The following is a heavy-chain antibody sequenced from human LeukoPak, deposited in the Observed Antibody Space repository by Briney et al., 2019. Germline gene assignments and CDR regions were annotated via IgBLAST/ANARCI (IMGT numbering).Heavy chain of an antibody. CDR1: GYSISSTYY. D-gene: IGHD6-19*01. CDR2: IYHSGST. Sequence: SETLSLTCTVSGYSISSTYYWGWIRQPPGKGLEWIGSIYHSGSTYYNPSLRSRVTISVDTSKNQFSLKLSSVTASDTAIYYCARAVQAVAGPNFPLFIPGRGQGTLVTVSS. V-gene: IGHV4-38-2*02. J-gene: IGHJ4*02. CDR3: ARAVQAVAGPNFPLFIPG.